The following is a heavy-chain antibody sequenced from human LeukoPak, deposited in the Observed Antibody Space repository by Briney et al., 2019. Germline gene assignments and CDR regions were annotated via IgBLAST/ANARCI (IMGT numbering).Heavy chain of an antibody. CDR3: AREEGGDLPRSTSREDYYYYYGMDV. V-gene: IGHV1-2*04. Sequence: ASVNVSCTASGYTFTGYYMHWVRQAPGQGLEWMGWINPNSGGTNYAQKFQGWVTMTRDTSISTAYMELSRLRSDDTAVYYCAREEGGDLPRSTSREDYYYYYGMDVWGQGTTVTVSS. CDR1: GYTFTGYY. D-gene: IGHD2-21*02. CDR2: INPNSGGT. J-gene: IGHJ6*02.